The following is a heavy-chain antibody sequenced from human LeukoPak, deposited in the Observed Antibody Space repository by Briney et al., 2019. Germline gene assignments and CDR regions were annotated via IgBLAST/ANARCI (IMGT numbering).Heavy chain of an antibody. CDR2: ISGSGGST. CDR1: GFTFSSYA. V-gene: IGHV3-23*01. J-gene: IGHJ4*02. Sequence: PGGSLRLSCAPSGFTFSSYAMSWVRQAPGKGLEWVSAISGSGGSTYYADSVKGRFTISRDNSKNTLYLQMNSLRAEDTAVYYCAKGSYSLLWFGELLYSLLFDYWGQGTLVTVSS. D-gene: IGHD3-10*01. CDR3: AKGSYSLLWFGELLYSLLFDY.